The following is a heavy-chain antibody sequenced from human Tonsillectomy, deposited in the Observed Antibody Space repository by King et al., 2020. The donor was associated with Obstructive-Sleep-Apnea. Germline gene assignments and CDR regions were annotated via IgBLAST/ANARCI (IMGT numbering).Heavy chain of an antibody. J-gene: IGHJ4*02. CDR3: AKALGTAHNNWNYPFDY. D-gene: IGHD1-7*01. CDR1: GFTFSSYG. V-gene: IGHV3-33*06. Sequence: VQLVESGGGVVQPGRSLRLSCAASGFTFSSYGMHWVRQAPGKGLEWVAVIWYDGSNKYYADSVKGRFTISRENSKNTLYLQMNSLRAEDTAVDYCAKALGTAHNNWNYPFDYWGQGTLVTVSS. CDR2: IWYDGSNK.